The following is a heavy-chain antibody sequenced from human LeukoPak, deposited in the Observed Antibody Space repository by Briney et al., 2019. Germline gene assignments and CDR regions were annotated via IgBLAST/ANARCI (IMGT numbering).Heavy chain of an antibody. D-gene: IGHD6-6*01. V-gene: IGHV1-2*02. CDR2: INPNSGGT. J-gene: IGHJ3*02. Sequence: GASVKVSCKASGYTFTGYYMHWVRQAPGQGLEWMGWINPNSGGTNYAQKFQGRVTMTRDTSISTAYMELSRLRSDDTAVYYCARAIYSSSDDDAFDIWGQGTMVTVSS. CDR1: GYTFTGYY. CDR3: ARAIYSSSDDDAFDI.